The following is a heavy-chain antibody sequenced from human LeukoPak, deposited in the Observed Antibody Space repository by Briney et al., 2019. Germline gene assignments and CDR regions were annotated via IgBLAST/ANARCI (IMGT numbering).Heavy chain of an antibody. CDR3: ARGVRFGD. CDR1: GFTFSDHE. Sequence: GGSLRLSCAASGFTFSDHEMIWVRQAPGKGLEWVSYISCSGRAIYYADSVRGRFTISRDNAKNSVNLQMNSLRAEDTAIYYCARGVRFGDWGQGTQVSVSS. CDR2: ISCSGRAI. J-gene: IGHJ4*02. D-gene: IGHD3-10*01. V-gene: IGHV3-48*03.